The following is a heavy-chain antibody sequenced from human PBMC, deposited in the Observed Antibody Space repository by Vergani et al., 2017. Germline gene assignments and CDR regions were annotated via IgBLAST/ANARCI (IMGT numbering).Heavy chain of an antibody. D-gene: IGHD3-10*01. CDR3: ARDNSTGAYYFDY. CDR1: GGTFSSYA. J-gene: IGHJ4*02. Sequence: QVQLVQSGAEVKKPGSSVKVSCKASGGTFSSYAISWVRQAPGQGLEWMGGIIPIFGIANYAQKFQGRVMITADKSTSTAYMELSSLRSEDTAVYYCARDNSTGAYYFDYWGQGTLVTVSS. CDR2: IIPIFGIA. V-gene: IGHV1-69*17.